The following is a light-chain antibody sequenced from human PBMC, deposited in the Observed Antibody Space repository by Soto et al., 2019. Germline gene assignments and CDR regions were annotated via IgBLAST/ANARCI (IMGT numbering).Light chain of an antibody. CDR2: DAS. J-gene: IGKJ1*01. CDR1: QSLSNW. CDR3: QQYNPYPWT. Sequence: DIQMTQSPSTLSASVGDRVTITCRASQSLSNWLAWYQQKPGKAPNLLIFDASSLESGVPSRFSGSGSGTEFPLTISSLQSGDFATYYCQQYNPYPWTFGQGTTGEIK. V-gene: IGKV1-5*01.